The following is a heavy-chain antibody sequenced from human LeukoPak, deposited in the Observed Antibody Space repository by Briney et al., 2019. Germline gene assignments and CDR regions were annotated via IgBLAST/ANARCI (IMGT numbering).Heavy chain of an antibody. V-gene: IGHV3-23*01. CDR3: AKNPRLEGWIYFDS. CDR1: GFTFSSYS. D-gene: IGHD1-1*01. J-gene: IGHJ4*02. CDR2: ISGSGGRI. Sequence: PGGSLRLSCAASGFTFSSYSMSWVRQAPGKGLEWVSSISGSGGRIDYADSVKGRCTISRDNSKNTLSLQMNSLTAEDTAVYYCAKNPRLEGWIYFDSWGQGILVTVSS.